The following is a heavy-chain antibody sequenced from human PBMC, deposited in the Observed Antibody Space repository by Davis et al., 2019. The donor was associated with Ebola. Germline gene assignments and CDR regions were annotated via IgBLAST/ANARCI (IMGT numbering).Heavy chain of an antibody. CDR2: ISGSGGST. CDR1: GFTFSSYA. D-gene: IGHD3-3*01. J-gene: IGHJ5*02. V-gene: IGHV3-23*01. Sequence: ESLKISCAASGFTFSSYAMGWVRQAPGKGLEWVSAISGSGGSTYYADSVKGRFTIPRDNSKNTLYLQMNSLRAEDTAVYYCASSRYRFLEWLLYNWFDPWGQGTLVTVSS. CDR3: ASSRYRFLEWLLYNWFDP.